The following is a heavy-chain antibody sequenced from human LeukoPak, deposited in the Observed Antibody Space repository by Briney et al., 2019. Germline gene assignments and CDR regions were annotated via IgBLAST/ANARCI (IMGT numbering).Heavy chain of an antibody. J-gene: IGHJ1*01. Sequence: GGSLRLSCAASGFTFSTYWMHWVRQALGKGLVWVSRIKSDGSTNYADSVKGRFTISRDNAKNTVSLQMNSLRAEDTGVYYCARAPSEIGGYYPEYFRHWGQGTLVTVSS. V-gene: IGHV3-74*01. CDR3: ARAPSEIGGYYPEYFRH. D-gene: IGHD3-22*01. CDR1: GFTFSTYW. CDR2: IKSDGST.